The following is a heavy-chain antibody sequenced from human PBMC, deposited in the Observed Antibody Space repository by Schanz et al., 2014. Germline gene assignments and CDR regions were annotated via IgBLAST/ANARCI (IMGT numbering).Heavy chain of an antibody. CDR2: VSRSTPDI. CDR3: AKGRFGELSAFDI. CDR1: GFTFSSYA. Sequence: EVQLLESGGGLVPPGGSLRLSCAASGFTFSSYAMNWVRQAPGKGLEWVSYVSRSTPDIYYADSVKGRFTMSRDNAKNSVFLQMNSLRAEDTAVYYCAKGRFGELSAFDIWGQGTMVTVSS. J-gene: IGHJ3*02. D-gene: IGHD3-10*01. V-gene: IGHV3-48*01.